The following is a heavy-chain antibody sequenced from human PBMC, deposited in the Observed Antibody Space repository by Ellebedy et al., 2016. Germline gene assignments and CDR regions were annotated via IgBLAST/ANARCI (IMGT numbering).Heavy chain of an antibody. V-gene: IGHV1-69*06. Sequence: SVKVSCXASGGTFSSYAISWVRQAPGQGLEWMGGIIPIFGTANYAQKFQGRVTITADKSTSTAYMELSSLRSEDTAVYYCARHYDFWSGYRDKVNGDYYYGMDVWGQGTTVTVSS. CDR2: IIPIFGTA. J-gene: IGHJ6*02. CDR3: ARHYDFWSGYRDKVNGDYYYGMDV. CDR1: GGTFSSYA. D-gene: IGHD3-3*01.